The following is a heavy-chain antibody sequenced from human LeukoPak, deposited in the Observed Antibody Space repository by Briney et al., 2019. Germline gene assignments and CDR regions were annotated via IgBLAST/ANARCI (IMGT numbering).Heavy chain of an antibody. D-gene: IGHD5-12*01. CDR2: IRYDGSNK. J-gene: IGHJ4*02. Sequence: AGGSLRLSCAASGFTFSDYEMNWVRQAPGKGLEWVAFIRYDGSNKYYADSVKGRFTISRDNSKNTLYLQMNSLRAEDTAVYYCAKSTGYSGYDRLIDYWGQGTLVTVSS. CDR1: GFTFSDYE. V-gene: IGHV3-30*02. CDR3: AKSTGYSGYDRLIDY.